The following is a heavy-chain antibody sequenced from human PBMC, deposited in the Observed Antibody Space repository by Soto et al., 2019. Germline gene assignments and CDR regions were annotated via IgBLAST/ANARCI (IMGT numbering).Heavy chain of an antibody. CDR1: GFIFSKYS. CDR2: ISSNSVTI. Sequence: GGSLRLSCGASGFIFSKYSMNWVRQAPGKGLEWLSYISSNSVTIYYADSVRGRFTIFRDNARNSLYLQMNSLRDEDTAVYYCAREDILGTRSFDYWGQGALVTVSS. D-gene: IGHD1-26*01. J-gene: IGHJ4*02. V-gene: IGHV3-48*02. CDR3: AREDILGTRSFDY.